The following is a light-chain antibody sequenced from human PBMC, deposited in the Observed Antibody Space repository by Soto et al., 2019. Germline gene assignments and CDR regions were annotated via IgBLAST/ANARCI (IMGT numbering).Light chain of an antibody. CDR2: SNN. CDR3: AAWDDSLNVLV. V-gene: IGLV1-44*01. J-gene: IGLJ2*01. Sequence: QSVLTQPPSVSGTPGQRVNMSCSGSSSNIGSKSVSWYQHLPQTAPKLLICSNNQRPSGVPGRFSGSKSGASASLAISGLQSDEENEYYCAAWDDSLNVLVFGGGTKLTVL. CDR1: SSNIGSKS.